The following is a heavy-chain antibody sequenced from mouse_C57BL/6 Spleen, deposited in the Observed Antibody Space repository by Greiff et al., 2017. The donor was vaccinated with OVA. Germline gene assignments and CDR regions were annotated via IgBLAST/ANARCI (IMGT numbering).Heavy chain of an antibody. CDR1: GYTFTSYW. CDR3: ARAFYGYDRGYFDV. Sequence: QVQLQQSGAELVRPGTSVKLSCKASGYTFTSYWMHWVKQRPGQGLEWIGVIDPSDSYTNYNQKFKGKATLTVDTSSSTAYMQLSSLTSEDSAVYYCARAFYGYDRGYFDVWGTGTTVTVSS. V-gene: IGHV1-59*01. D-gene: IGHD2-2*01. CDR2: IDPSDSYT. J-gene: IGHJ1*03.